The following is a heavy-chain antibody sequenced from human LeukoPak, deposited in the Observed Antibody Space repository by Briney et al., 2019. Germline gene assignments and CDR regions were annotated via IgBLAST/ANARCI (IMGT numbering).Heavy chain of an antibody. J-gene: IGHJ3*02. Sequence: GGSLRLSCAASGFTFSSYNLHWVRQAPGKGLEWVAVISKDGGFKYYADSVKGRFTISRDNSKNTFYLQMNSLIIKDTAVYYCTREEYSSFWSTAGAFDIWGQGTLVTVSS. CDR1: GFTFSSYN. V-gene: IGHV3-30*03. D-gene: IGHD6-19*01. CDR3: TREEYSSFWSTAGAFDI. CDR2: ISKDGGFK.